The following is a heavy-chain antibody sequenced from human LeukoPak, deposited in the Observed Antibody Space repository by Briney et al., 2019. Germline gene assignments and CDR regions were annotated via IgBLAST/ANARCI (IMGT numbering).Heavy chain of an antibody. D-gene: IGHD4-17*01. J-gene: IGHJ5*02. CDR3: ARGDGDYAGFDP. CDR2: INPRDGST. CDR1: GYTFSGYY. Sequence: ASVKVSCKASGYTFSGYYIHWVRQAPGQGLEWMGIINPRDGSTSYAQKYQGRVTMTRDTSTSTVYMELSSLRSEDTAVYYCARGDGDYAGFDPWGQGTLVTVCS. V-gene: IGHV1-46*01.